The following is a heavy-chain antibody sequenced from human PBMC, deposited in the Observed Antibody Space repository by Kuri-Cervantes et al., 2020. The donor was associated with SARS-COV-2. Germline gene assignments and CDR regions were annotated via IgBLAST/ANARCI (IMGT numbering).Heavy chain of an antibody. V-gene: IGHV3-30*02. CDR3: ARDNLWLDYYYMDV. CDR1: GFIFSNYG. J-gene: IGHJ6*03. CDR2: IRYDGDNK. D-gene: IGHD2-21*01. Sequence: GESLKISCAASGFIFSNYGMHWVRQAPGKGPEWVAFIRYDGDNKYNADSVKGRFTISRDNAKNSLYLQMNSLRAEDTAVYYCARDNLWLDYYYMDVWGKGTTVTVSS.